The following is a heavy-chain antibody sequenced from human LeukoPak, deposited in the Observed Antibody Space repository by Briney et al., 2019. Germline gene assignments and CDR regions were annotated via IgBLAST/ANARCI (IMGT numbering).Heavy chain of an antibody. CDR2: IYYSGST. D-gene: IGHD1-14*01. J-gene: IGHJ4*02. CDR1: GGSFSGYY. Sequence: PSETLSLTCAVYGGSFSGYYWSWIRQPPGKGLEWIGYIYYSGSTNYNPSLKSRVTISVDTSKNQFSLKLSSVTAADTAVYYCARGVLPRGYYFDYWGQGTLVTVSS. CDR3: ARGVLPRGYYFDY. V-gene: IGHV4-59*01.